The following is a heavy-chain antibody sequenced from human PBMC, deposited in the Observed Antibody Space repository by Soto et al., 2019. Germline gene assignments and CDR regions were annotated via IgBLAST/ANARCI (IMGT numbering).Heavy chain of an antibody. V-gene: IGHV4-34*01. CDR3: SNRAYDTNGYYRFDP. Sequence: QVQLQQWGAGLLKPSETLSLTCAVYGGSFSGHSWTWIRQSPGKGLEWIGDINHSGRVNYSPSLKSRVTISLDTSKNQFSLTLSAVTAADTAMYYCSNRAYDTNGYYRFDPWGQGTLVNVSS. J-gene: IGHJ5*01. D-gene: IGHD3-22*01. CDR1: GGSFSGHS. CDR2: INHSGRV.